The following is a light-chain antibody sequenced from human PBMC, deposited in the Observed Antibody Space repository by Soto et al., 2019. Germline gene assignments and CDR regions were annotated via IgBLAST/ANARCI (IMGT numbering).Light chain of an antibody. CDR2: EVS. CDR1: SSDVGGYDY. CDR3: CSHAGNNNYV. V-gene: IGLV2-14*01. Sequence: QSALTQPASVSGSPGQSITISCTGTSSDVGGYDYVSWYQLHPGKAPKLMVFEVSNRPSGVSYRFSGSKSGNTASLTISGLRAEDEADYYCCSHAGNNNYVFGTGTKLTVL. J-gene: IGLJ1*01.